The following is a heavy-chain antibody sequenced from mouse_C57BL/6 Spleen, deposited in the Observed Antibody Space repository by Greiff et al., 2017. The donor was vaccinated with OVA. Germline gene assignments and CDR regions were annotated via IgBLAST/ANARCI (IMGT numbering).Heavy chain of an antibody. V-gene: IGHV1-72*01. CDR3: ARGGFTTVVATHWYFDV. D-gene: IGHD1-1*01. CDR2: IDPNSGGT. Sequence: VQLQQPGAELVKPGASVKLSCKASGYTFTSYWMHWVKQRPGRGLEWIGRIDPNSGGTKYNEKFKSKATLTVDKPSSTSDMQLSSLTSEDSAVYYCARGGFTTVVATHWYFDVWGTGTTVTVSS. CDR1: GYTFTSYW. J-gene: IGHJ1*03.